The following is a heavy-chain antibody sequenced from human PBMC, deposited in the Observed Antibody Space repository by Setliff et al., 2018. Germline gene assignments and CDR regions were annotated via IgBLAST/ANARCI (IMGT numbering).Heavy chain of an antibody. J-gene: IGHJ4*02. CDR1: GYTFTSYG. Sequence: ASVKVSCKASGYTFTSYGISWVRQAPGQGLEWMGWISAYNGNTNYAQKLQGRVTMTTDTSTSTAYMELRSLRSEDTAVYYCAVDGSRTYYFDYWGRGTLVTVSS. CDR3: AVDGSRTYYFDY. D-gene: IGHD3-10*01. V-gene: IGHV1-18*01. CDR2: ISAYNGNT.